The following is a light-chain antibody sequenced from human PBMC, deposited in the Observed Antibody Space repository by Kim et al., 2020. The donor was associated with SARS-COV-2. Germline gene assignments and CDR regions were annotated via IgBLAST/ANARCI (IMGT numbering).Light chain of an antibody. Sequence: VSPGDRATLSCRASQSVSGKLAWYQQKPGQAPSLLIYGASTRATGIPARFSGSGSGTEFTLTISSLQSEDFAVYYCQQYNNWPLTFGGGTRVEI. CDR3: QQYNNWPLT. CDR2: GAS. V-gene: IGKV3-15*01. CDR1: QSVSGK. J-gene: IGKJ4*01.